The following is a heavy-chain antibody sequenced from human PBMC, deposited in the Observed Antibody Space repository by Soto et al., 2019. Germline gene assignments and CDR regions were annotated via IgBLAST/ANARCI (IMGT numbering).Heavy chain of an antibody. Sequence: GGSLGLSCATXGFTFTRNGMRWIRQAPGKGLEWISSISATGTYTYYADSVKGRFTVSRDNAKNSRYLQVSRLTVEDTAMYYSAPSCGSYYFYYWRQGSLFTVSS. CDR1: GFTFTRNG. V-gene: IGHV3-21*01. D-gene: IGHD2-2*01. CDR2: ISATGTYT. CDR3: APSCGSYYFYY. J-gene: IGHJ4*02.